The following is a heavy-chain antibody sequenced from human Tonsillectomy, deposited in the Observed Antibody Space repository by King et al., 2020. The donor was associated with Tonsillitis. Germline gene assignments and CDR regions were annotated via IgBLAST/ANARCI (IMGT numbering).Heavy chain of an antibody. Sequence: QLQESGPGLVKPSETLSLTCTVSGGSISSYYWGWIRQPPGKGLEWIGYIYYSGSTNYNPSLKSRVTISVDTSKNQFSLKLSSVTAADTAVYYCARGYRLLDYYYYYMDVWGKGTTVTVSS. J-gene: IGHJ6*03. CDR1: GGSISSYY. V-gene: IGHV4-59*01. CDR2: IYYSGST. D-gene: IGHD2-15*01. CDR3: ARGYRLLDYYYYYMDV.